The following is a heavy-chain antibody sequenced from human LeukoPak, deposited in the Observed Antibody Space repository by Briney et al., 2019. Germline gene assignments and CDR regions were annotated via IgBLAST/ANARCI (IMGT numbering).Heavy chain of an antibody. CDR3: ARAHIQDYTIVGLVDH. CDR1: GFTFSDYS. J-gene: IGHJ5*02. Sequence: WGSLRLSCVASGFTFSDYSMNWVRETPGQGLEWVSSISSRCTYAYYADSVRGRFTVSRDSAKNSLFLQMDNLRVEDTAIYYCARAHIQDYTIVGLVDHWGQGTLVTVSS. CDR2: ISSRCTYA. V-gene: IGHV3-21*01. D-gene: IGHD1-26*01.